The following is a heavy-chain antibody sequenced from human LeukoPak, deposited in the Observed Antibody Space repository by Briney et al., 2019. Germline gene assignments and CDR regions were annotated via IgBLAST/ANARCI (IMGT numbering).Heavy chain of an antibody. V-gene: IGHV1-18*01. Sequence: VSVKVSCKASGYTFASYGISWVRQAPGQGLEWMGWISAYNGNTNYAQKLQGRVTMTTDTSTSTAYMELRSLRSDDTAVYYCARATIYYYYYVDVWGKGTTVTVSS. CDR3: ARATIYYYYYVDV. CDR1: GYTFASYG. J-gene: IGHJ6*03. CDR2: ISAYNGNT. D-gene: IGHD1-26*01.